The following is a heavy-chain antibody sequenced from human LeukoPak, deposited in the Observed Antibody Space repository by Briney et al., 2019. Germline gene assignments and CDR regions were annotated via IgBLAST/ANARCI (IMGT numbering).Heavy chain of an antibody. CDR3: ARGRAWFDP. J-gene: IGHJ5*02. Sequence: ASVKVSCKASGYTFTSYNINWVRQATGQGLEWMGWMNPNSGNTGYAQKFQGRVTITRNTSISTAYMELSSLRSEDTAVYCCARGRAWFDPWGQGTLVTVSS. CDR1: GYTFTSYN. CDR2: MNPNSGNT. V-gene: IGHV1-8*03.